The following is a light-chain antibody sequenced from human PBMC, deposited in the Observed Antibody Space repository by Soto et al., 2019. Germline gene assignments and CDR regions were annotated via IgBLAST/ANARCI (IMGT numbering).Light chain of an antibody. J-gene: IGKJ4*01. V-gene: IGKV3-15*01. CDR3: QQYNNWPLT. CDR2: DAS. Sequence: EIVMTQSPATLSVSQGERATLSCRASQSVSSSYLAWYQQKPGQAPRLLIYDASTRATGIPDRFSGSGSGTEFTLTISSLQSEDFAVYYCQQYNNWPLTFGGVTKVDI. CDR1: QSVSSSY.